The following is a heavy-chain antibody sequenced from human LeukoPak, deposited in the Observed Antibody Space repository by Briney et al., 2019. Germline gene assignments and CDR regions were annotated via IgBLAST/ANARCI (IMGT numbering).Heavy chain of an antibody. D-gene: IGHD4-23*01. Sequence: PSETLSLTCAVFGYSISSGYYWGWIRQPPGKGLEWIGSMYHSGSTYYIPSLRSRVTISVDTSKNQFFLKLSSVTAADTAVYYCARHQTTVVTPLDPWGQGTLVTLSS. J-gene: IGHJ5*02. CDR1: GYSISSGYY. CDR3: ARHQTTVVTPLDP. CDR2: MYHSGST. V-gene: IGHV4-38-2*01.